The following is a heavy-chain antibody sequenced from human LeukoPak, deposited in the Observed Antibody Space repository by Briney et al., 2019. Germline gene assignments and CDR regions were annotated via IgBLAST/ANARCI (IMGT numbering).Heavy chain of an antibody. CDR2: IYSGGST. D-gene: IGHD6-13*01. V-gene: IGHV3-53*01. CDR1: GFTVSNNY. J-gene: IGHJ5*02. Sequence: GGALRLCCAASGFTVSNNYMRWVRLAPGKGLEGIAVIYSGGSTFHADSLKGRFTISRHNSKNTLYLQVNSLRDEDTAVYYCGKDRRDSSWYGWFAPWGQGPLVTVSS. CDR3: GKDRRDSSWYGWFAP.